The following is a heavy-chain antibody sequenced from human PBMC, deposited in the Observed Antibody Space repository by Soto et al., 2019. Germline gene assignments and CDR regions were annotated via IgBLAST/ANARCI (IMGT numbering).Heavy chain of an antibody. Sequence: SETLSLTCAVSGGSISSGGYSWSWIRQPPGKGLEWIGYMYHSGSTYYNPSLKSRVTISIDRSKNQFSLKLSSVTAADTAVYYCARVPDSGGREFPATVPWG. CDR1: GGSISSGGYS. J-gene: IGHJ5*02. CDR2: MYHSGST. D-gene: IGHD3-10*01. V-gene: IGHV4-30-2*01. CDR3: ARVPDSGGREFPATVP.